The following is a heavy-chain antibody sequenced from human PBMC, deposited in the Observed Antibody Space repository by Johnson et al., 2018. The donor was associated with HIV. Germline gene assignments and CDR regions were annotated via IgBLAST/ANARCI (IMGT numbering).Heavy chain of an antibody. CDR1: GFTFSSFG. V-gene: IGHV3-30*18. Sequence: QVQLVESGGGVVQPGRSLRLSCAVSGFTFSSFGMHWVRQAPGKGLEWVAVISYDGSNKYYADSVKGRFTISRDNSKNTLYLQMNSLRAEDTAVYYCAKEGGSYSMGRDAFDIWGQGTMVTVSS. D-gene: IGHD1-26*01. J-gene: IGHJ3*02. CDR2: ISYDGSNK. CDR3: AKEGGSYSMGRDAFDI.